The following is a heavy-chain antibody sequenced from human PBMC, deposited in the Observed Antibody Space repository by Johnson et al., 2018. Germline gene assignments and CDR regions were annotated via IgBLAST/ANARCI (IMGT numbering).Heavy chain of an antibody. J-gene: IGHJ6*03. D-gene: IGHD3-3*01. Sequence: EVQLLESGGGLVQPGGSLRLSCAASGFTFSSYAMSWVRQAPGKGLEWVSAISGSGGSTYYADSVKGRFTISRDNSKNTLYLQMNSLRAEDTAVYYCAKEGITIFGVVIINPYYMDVWGKGTTVTVSS. V-gene: IGHV3-23*01. CDR3: AKEGITIFGVVIINPYYMDV. CDR1: GFTFSSYA. CDR2: ISGSGGST.